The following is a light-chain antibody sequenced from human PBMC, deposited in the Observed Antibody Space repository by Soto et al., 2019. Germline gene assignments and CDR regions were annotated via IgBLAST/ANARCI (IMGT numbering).Light chain of an antibody. J-gene: IGKJ2*01. V-gene: IGKV3-15*01. CDR1: QSVFSS. CDR2: GAS. Sequence: EIVMTQSPATLSVSPGERVTLSCRASQSVFSSLAWYQQKPGQAPRLLIYGASTRATGIPARFSGSGSGTEFTLTISSLQSEDFAVYYCQQYNNWPYTFGQGTKLEIK. CDR3: QQYNNWPYT.